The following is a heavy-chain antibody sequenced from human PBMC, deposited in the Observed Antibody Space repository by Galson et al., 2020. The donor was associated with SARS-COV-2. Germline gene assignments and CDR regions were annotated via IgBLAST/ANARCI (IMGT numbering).Heavy chain of an antibody. CDR3: ARVDCSGGSCYPGNY. D-gene: IGHD2-15*01. J-gene: IGHJ4*02. CDR2: IKHDGSGK. V-gene: IGHV3-7*03. CDR1: GFGFSYYW. Sequence: GGSLRLSCAASGFGFSYYWMTWVRQAPGRGLEWVASIKHDGSGKYYVDSVKGRFTISRDNPKNSLYLQMNNLRVEDTAVYHCARVDCSGGSCYPGNYWGQGTRVTVSS.